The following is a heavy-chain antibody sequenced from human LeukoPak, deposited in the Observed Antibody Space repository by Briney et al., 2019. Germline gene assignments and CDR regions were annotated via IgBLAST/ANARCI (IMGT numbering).Heavy chain of an antibody. CDR1: GYSISSGYY. J-gene: IGHJ4*02. CDR3: ASLPGDY. Sequence: SETLSLTCTVSGYSISSGYYWGWIRQPPGKGLEWIGSNYHSGSTYYNSSLKSRVTISVDTSKNQFSLKLSSVTAADTAVYYCASLPGDYWGQGTLVTVSS. V-gene: IGHV4-38-2*02. D-gene: IGHD7-27*01. CDR2: NYHSGST.